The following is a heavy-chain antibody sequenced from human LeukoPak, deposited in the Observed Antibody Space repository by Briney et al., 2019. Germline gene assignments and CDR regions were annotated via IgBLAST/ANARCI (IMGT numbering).Heavy chain of an antibody. J-gene: IGHJ4*02. Sequence: GESLKISCKGSGYKFNAYWIAWVRQMPGKGLEWMGRIDPSDSYTNYSPSFQGHVTISADKSINTAYLQWTSLKASDTAMYYCSRSPQGLILDYWGQGTLVTVSS. CDR1: GYKFNAYW. D-gene: IGHD3-22*01. V-gene: IGHV5-10-1*01. CDR2: IDPSDSYT. CDR3: SRSPQGLILDY.